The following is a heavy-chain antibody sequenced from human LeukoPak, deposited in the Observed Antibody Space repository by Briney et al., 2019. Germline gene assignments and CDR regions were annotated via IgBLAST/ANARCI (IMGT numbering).Heavy chain of an antibody. J-gene: IGHJ3*02. CDR2: IISSSTTI. D-gene: IGHD3-22*01. CDR1: GGSISSRDW. Sequence: ETLSLTYALSGGSISSRDWWSWVRQAPGEGLEWVSYIISSSTTIYYGDSVKGRFTISRDNAKTSLYLQMNSLRAEETTVYYCAAPRAMIVVAGAFDIWGEGTMVTASS. V-gene: IGHV3-48*01. CDR3: AAPRAMIVVAGAFDI.